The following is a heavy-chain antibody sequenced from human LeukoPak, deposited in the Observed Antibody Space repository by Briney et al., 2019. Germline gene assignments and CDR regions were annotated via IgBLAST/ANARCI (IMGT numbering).Heavy chain of an antibody. D-gene: IGHD2-2*01. CDR1: GYTFTSYG. V-gene: IGHV1-18*01. CDR3: ASSPEYCSSTSCTLDY. J-gene: IGHJ4*02. Sequence: GASVKVSCKASGYTFTSYGISWVRQAPGQGLEWMGWISAYNGNTNYAQKLRGRVTMTTDTSTSTAYMELRSLRSDDTAVYYCASSPEYCSSTSCTLDYWGQGTLVTVSS. CDR2: ISAYNGNT.